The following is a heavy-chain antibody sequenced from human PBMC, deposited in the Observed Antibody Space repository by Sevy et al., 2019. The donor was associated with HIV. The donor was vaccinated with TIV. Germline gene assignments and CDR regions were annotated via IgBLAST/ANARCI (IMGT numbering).Heavy chain of an antibody. D-gene: IGHD1-26*01. J-gene: IGHJ4*02. CDR1: GYSISRDHW. V-gene: IGHV4-38-2*01. CDR2: SHHTGNM. CDR3: AGHEWAWAGF. Sequence: SETLSLTCAVSGYSISRDHWWGWIRQPPGKGLEWIGSSHHTGNMYYNPSLKSRATISLDMSKNDFSLRLTSVAAADTAVYYCAGHEWAWAGFWGQGILVSVYS.